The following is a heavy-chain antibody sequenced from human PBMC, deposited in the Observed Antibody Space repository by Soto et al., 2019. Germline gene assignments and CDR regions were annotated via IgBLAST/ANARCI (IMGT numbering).Heavy chain of an antibody. J-gene: IGHJ4*02. CDR1: GGTFDNYV. V-gene: IGHV1-69*01. CDR2: IIPSSETT. CDR3: ARRHVSSINFLRFDD. Sequence: QVLLVQSGAEAKRPGSSVKVSCKASGGTFDNYVLNWVRQAPGQGLEWVGGIIPSSETTNYAQKFQGRLTLIADANIVYMELSSLRSDDTAIYYCARRHVSSINFLRFDDWGQGTLVTVSS.